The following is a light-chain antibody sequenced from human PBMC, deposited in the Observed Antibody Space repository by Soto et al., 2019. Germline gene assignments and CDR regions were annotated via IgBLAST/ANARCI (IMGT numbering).Light chain of an antibody. CDR1: SGSIASNY. CDR3: QSYDSSNQV. CDR2: EDN. Sequence: NFMLTQPHSVSESPGKTVTISCTRSSGSIASNYVQWYQQRPGSAPTTVIYEDNQRPSGVPDRFSGSIDSSSNSASLTISGLKTEDEADYYCQSYDSSNQVFGTGTKFTVL. V-gene: IGLV6-57*04. J-gene: IGLJ1*01.